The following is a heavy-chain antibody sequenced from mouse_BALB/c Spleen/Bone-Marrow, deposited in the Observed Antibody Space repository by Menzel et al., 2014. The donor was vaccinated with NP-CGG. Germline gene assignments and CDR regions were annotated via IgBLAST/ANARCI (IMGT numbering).Heavy chain of an antibody. J-gene: IGHJ4*01. Sequence: QVQLKQSGAELVKPGASVKMSCKASGYTFTRYWIHWVKPGPGQGLEWIGYINPSTGYTEYNQKFKDKATLTADKSSSTAYMQLSSLTSEDSAVYYCARGDYYGKGGAMDYWGQGTSVTVSS. D-gene: IGHD1-1*01. CDR1: GYTFTRYW. CDR2: INPSTGYT. CDR3: ARGDYYGKGGAMDY. V-gene: IGHV1S26*01.